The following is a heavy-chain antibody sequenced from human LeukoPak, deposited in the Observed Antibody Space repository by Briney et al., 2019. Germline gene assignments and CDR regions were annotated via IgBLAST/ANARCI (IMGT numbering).Heavy chain of an antibody. V-gene: IGHV3-21*01. D-gene: IGHD3-10*01. Sequence: GGSLRLSCAASGITFSSYWMSWVRQAPGKGLEWVSSISSSSSYIYYADSVKGRFTISRDNAKNSLYLQMNSLRAEDTAVYYCARHRGKNAFDIWGQGTMVTVSS. CDR1: GITFSSYW. CDR3: ARHRGKNAFDI. CDR2: ISSSSSYI. J-gene: IGHJ3*02.